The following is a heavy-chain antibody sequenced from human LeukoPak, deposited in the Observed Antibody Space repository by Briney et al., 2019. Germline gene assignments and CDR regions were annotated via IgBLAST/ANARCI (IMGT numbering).Heavy chain of an antibody. Sequence: KAGGSLRLSCAASGFTFSSYSMNWVRQAPGKGLEWVSSISSSSYIYYADSVKGRFTISRDNAKNSLYLQMNSLRAEDTAVYYCVRTASNYYDSSGYWYWGQGTLVTVSS. CDR3: VRTASNYYDSSGYWY. D-gene: IGHD3-22*01. CDR1: GFTFSSYS. J-gene: IGHJ4*02. CDR2: ISSSSYI. V-gene: IGHV3-21*01.